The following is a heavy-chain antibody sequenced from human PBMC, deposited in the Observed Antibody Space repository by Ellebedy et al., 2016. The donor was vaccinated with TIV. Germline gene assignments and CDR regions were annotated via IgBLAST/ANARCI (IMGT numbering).Heavy chain of an antibody. CDR1: GGSISRSSYY. D-gene: IGHD3-10*02. CDR3: ARLFGQLLYDRWFDP. V-gene: IGHV4-39*01. CDR2: IYYSGST. J-gene: IGHJ5*02. Sequence: SETLSLTCSVSGGSISRSSYYWDWIRQPPGKGLEWIGSIYYSGSTDYNPSLKSRVTISADTSKNQFSLRLSSVTAADTAVYYCARLFGQLLYDRWFDPWGQGTRVTVSS.